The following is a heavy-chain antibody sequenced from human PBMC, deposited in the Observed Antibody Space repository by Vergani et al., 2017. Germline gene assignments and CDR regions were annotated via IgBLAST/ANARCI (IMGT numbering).Heavy chain of an antibody. CDR2: LFYGATA. V-gene: IGHV4-39*01. CDR1: GDSISSRNCY. J-gene: IGHJ4*02. CDR3: ARLNGDYVRLSEY. Sequence: QVQLQESGPGLVKPSETLSLTCTVSGDSISSRNCYWGWIRQPPGKGLEWIGSLFYGATAYYNPSLEGRVIISIVTSKNQFSLRLSSVTAADTAVYYCARLNGDYVRLSEYWGQGTLVAVSS. D-gene: IGHD4-17*01.